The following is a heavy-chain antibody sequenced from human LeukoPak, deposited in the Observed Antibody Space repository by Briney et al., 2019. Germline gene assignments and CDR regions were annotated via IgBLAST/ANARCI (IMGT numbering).Heavy chain of an antibody. CDR1: GFTLSSYG. Sequence: GSLRLSCAAAGFTLSSYGMNWVRQAPGKGLDWVAFLRYDGSTTFYEDSVKGRFTISRDSSKNTLYLQMNSLTPADTAIYYCAKDPYGGTYPSYFDYWGQGTLVSVSS. J-gene: IGHJ4*02. D-gene: IGHD1-26*01. CDR3: AKDPYGGTYPSYFDY. V-gene: IGHV3-30*02. CDR2: LRYDGSTT.